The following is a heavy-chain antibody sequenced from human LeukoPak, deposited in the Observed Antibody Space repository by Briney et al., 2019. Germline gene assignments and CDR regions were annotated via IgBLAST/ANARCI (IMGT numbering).Heavy chain of an antibody. V-gene: IGHV3-64*01. CDR2: ISSNGGST. CDR1: GFTFSSYA. J-gene: IGHJ4*02. CDR3: ARGPFGPEYYFDY. D-gene: IGHD3-10*01. Sequence: GGSLRLSCAASGFTFSSYAMHWARQAPGKGLEYVSAISSNGGSTYYANSVKGRFTISRDNSKNTLYLQMGSLRAEDMAVYYCARGPFGPEYYFDYWGQGTLVTVSS.